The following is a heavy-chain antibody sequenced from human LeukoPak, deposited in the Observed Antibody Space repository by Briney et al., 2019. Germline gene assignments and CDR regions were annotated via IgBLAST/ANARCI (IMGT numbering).Heavy chain of an antibody. J-gene: IGHJ4*02. V-gene: IGHV3-23*01. CDR1: GFTFATYA. CDR2: IRGSGGTT. Sequence: GGSLRLSCAASGFTFATYAMNWVRQAPGKGLEWVSVIRGSGGTTYYADSVKGRFTISRDNSKNTLYLQMNSLRSEDTAVYYCANAVSRDCSSTSCYVSEHWGQGTLVTVSS. CDR3: ANAVSRDCSSTSCYVSEH. D-gene: IGHD2-2*01.